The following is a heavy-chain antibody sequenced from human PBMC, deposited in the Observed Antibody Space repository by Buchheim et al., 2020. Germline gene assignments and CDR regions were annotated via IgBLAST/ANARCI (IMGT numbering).Heavy chain of an antibody. CDR3: AKDGMYYDILTGPGYFDY. CDR2: ISGSGGST. J-gene: IGHJ4*02. Sequence: EVQLLESGGGLVQPGGSLRLSCAASGFTFSSYAMSWVRQAPGKGLEWVSAISGSGGSTYYADSVKGRFTISRDNSKKPLFLQMNNLRAEDTAVYYCAKDGMYYDILTGPGYFDYWSQGTL. CDR1: GFTFSSYA. D-gene: IGHD3-9*01. V-gene: IGHV3-23*01.